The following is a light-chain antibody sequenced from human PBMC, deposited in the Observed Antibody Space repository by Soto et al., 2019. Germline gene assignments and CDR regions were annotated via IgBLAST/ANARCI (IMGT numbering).Light chain of an antibody. CDR2: GVS. CDR1: QSLVHTDGETY. V-gene: IGKV2D-29*01. Sequence: DVVMTQTPLSLSVTPGQPASISCKSTQSLVHTDGETYLYWSLQRSGQPPQLLIYGVSNRFSGVAERFSGSGSGTYFTLKISRVEAEDFGFYYCMQSIQLPRTFGQGTKLEIK. J-gene: IGKJ2*02. CDR3: MQSIQLPRT.